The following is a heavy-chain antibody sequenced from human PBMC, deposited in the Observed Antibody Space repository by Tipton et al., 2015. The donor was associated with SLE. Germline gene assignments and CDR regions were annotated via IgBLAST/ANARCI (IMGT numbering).Heavy chain of an antibody. Sequence: AGLVKPSETLSLTCAVYGGSFSGYYWSWIRQPPGKGLEWIGEINHSGSTNYNPSLKSRVTISVDTSKNQFSLKLSSVTAADTAVYYCARGFGQLFWRKPRAFDIWGQGTMVTVSS. V-gene: IGHV4-34*01. CDR1: GGSFSGYY. J-gene: IGHJ3*02. D-gene: IGHD3-10*01. CDR2: INHSGST. CDR3: ARGFGQLFWRKPRAFDI.